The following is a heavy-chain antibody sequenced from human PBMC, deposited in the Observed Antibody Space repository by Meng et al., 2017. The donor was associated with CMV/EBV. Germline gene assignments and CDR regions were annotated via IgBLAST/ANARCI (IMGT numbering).Heavy chain of an antibody. Sequence: GGSLRLSCAASGFTFSSYSMNWVRQAPGKGLEWVSYISSSSSTIYYADSVKGRFTISRDNAKNSLNLQMNSLRAEDTAVYYCARDNIVVVPATVYYYYGMDVWGQGTTVTVSS. D-gene: IGHD2-2*01. CDR2: ISSSSSTI. CDR3: ARDNIVVVPATVYYYYGMDV. J-gene: IGHJ6*02. V-gene: IGHV3-48*04. CDR1: GFTFSSYS.